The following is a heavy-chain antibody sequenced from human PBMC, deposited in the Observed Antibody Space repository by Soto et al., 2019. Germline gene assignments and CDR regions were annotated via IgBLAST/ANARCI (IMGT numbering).Heavy chain of an antibody. D-gene: IGHD3-3*01. CDR2: IYYSGST. Sequence: QVQLQESGPGLVKPSQTLSITCTVSGGSISSGDYYWSGIRQHPGKGLEWIGYIYYSGSTYYNPSLKSRVTISVDTSKNQFSLKLSSVTAADTAVYYCARWWSGSRQGFDPWGQGTLVTVSS. J-gene: IGHJ5*02. V-gene: IGHV4-31*03. CDR3: ARWWSGSRQGFDP. CDR1: GGSISSGDYY.